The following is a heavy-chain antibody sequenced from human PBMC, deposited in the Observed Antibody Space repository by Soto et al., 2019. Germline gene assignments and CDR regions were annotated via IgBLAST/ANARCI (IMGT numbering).Heavy chain of an antibody. V-gene: IGHV3-7*01. J-gene: IGHJ6*03. D-gene: IGHD1-20*01. CDR3: ARAGNWNRRAVYYYYMDV. CDR1: GFTFSSYW. CDR2: IKQDGSEK. Sequence: GGSLRLSCAASGFTFSSYWMSWVRQAPGKGLEWVANIKQDGSEKYYVDSGKGRFTISRDNAKNSLYLQMNSLRAEDTAVYYCARAGNWNRRAVYYYYMDVWGKGTTVTVSS.